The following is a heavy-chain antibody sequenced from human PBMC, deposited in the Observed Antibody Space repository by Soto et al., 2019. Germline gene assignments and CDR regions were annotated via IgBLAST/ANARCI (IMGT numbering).Heavy chain of an antibody. D-gene: IGHD6-19*01. Sequence: ETLSLTCTVSGGSSSSSSYYWGWIRQPPGKGLAWIGSIYYSGSTYYNPSLKSRVTISVDTSKNQFSLKLSSVTAADTAVYYCLRDSCWQDYWGQGTLVTVSS. CDR1: GGSSSSSSYY. CDR2: IYYSGST. V-gene: IGHV4-39*01. J-gene: IGHJ4*02. CDR3: LRDSCWQDY.